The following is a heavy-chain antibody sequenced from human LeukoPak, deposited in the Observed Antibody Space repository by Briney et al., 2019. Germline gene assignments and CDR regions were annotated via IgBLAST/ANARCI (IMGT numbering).Heavy chain of an antibody. CDR1: GYSFTSYW. CDR2: IYPGDSDT. CDR3: AGAGDSSGYGTFHI. D-gene: IGHD3-22*01. V-gene: IGHV5-51*01. Sequence: GESLQISCKGSGYSFTSYWIGWVRQMPGKGLGWMGIIYPGDSDTRYSPSFQGQVTISADKSISNAYLQWSSLKASNTAMYYCAGAGDSSGYGTFHIWGKGTMVTVSS. J-gene: IGHJ3*02.